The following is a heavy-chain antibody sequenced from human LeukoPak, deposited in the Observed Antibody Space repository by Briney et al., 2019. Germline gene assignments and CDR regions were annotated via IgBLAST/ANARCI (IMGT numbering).Heavy chain of an antibody. J-gene: IGHJ4*02. CDR1: GFTFVDYA. CDR3: AKDKRQWLLLYYFDY. CDR2: ISWNSGSI. V-gene: IGHV3-9*01. Sequence: GRSLRLSCAASGFTFVDYAMHWVRQAPGKGLEWVSGISWNSGSIGYADSVKGRFIISGDNAKNSLYLQMNSLRAEDTALYYCAKDKRQWLLLYYFDYWGQGTLVTVSS. D-gene: IGHD6-19*01.